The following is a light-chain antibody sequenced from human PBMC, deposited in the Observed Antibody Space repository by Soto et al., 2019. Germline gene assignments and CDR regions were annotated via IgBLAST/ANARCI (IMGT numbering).Light chain of an antibody. CDR2: GAS. Sequence: EIVLTQSPGTLSLSPGERATLSCRASQSVSSSDLAWYQQKPGQAPRLLIYGASSRATGIPDRFSGSGSGTDFTLTISSLEPEDFAVYYCQQFGRSSWTFGQGTKVDIK. J-gene: IGKJ1*01. CDR1: QSVSSSD. CDR3: QQFGRSSWT. V-gene: IGKV3-20*01.